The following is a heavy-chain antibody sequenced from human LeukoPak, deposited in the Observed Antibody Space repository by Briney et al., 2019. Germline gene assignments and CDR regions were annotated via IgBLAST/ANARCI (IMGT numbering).Heavy chain of an antibody. CDR1: GFTFRSYA. CDR3: ANPGGEYCSSTSCPNWFDP. CDR2: IGGSGGST. Sequence: PGGSLRLSCAASGFTFRSYAMSWVRHAPGKGLEWVSAIGGSGGSTYYADSVKGGFTISRDISKNTLYLQMNSLRAEDTAVYYCANPGGEYCSSTSCPNWFDPWGQGTLVTVSS. J-gene: IGHJ5*02. V-gene: IGHV3-23*01. D-gene: IGHD2-2*01.